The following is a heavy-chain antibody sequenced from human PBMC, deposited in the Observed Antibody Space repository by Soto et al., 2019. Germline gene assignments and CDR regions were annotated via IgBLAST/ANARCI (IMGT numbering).Heavy chain of an antibody. Sequence: EVQLVESGGGLAQPGRSLRLACAASGFKFGDYAMHWVRQAPGKGLEWVSGISWNSGSIAYAVSVKGRLTVSRDNAQNSLYLEMHSLRHWDTASYYCAKVAVLGPLHYYYDFDVWGRGTTVTVSS. CDR3: AKVAVLGPLHYYYDFDV. V-gene: IGHV3-9*01. D-gene: IGHD2-21*01. CDR1: GFKFGDYA. J-gene: IGHJ6*03. CDR2: ISWNSGSI.